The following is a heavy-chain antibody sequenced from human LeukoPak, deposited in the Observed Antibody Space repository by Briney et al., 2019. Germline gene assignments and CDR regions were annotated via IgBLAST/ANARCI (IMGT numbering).Heavy chain of an antibody. Sequence: GEPLKISCKGSGYSFTSYWIAWARQMPGKGLEWMGFNCPGDSETKYSPSFLGQVTISADKSITTAYLQWSSLKASDTAIYYCARHANYYDTSGYVTIFDYWGQGTLVTVSS. CDR2: NCPGDSET. J-gene: IGHJ4*02. V-gene: IGHV5-51*01. CDR1: GYSFTSYW. CDR3: ARHANYYDTSGYVTIFDY. D-gene: IGHD3-22*01.